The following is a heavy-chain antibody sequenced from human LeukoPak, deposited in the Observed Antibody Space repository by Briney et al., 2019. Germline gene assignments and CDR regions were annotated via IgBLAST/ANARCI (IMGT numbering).Heavy chain of an antibody. V-gene: IGHV3-66*01. CDR3: AKDTASSWWYFDL. CDR2: IYNGDNT. J-gene: IGHJ2*01. D-gene: IGHD5-18*01. Sequence: GGSLRLSCAASGFTVSTKYMAWVRQAPGKGLEWVSLIYNGDNTHYTDSVKGRFTISRDNSKNTLYLQMNSLRAEDTAVYYCAKDTASSWWYFDLWGRGTLVTVSS. CDR1: GFTVSTKY.